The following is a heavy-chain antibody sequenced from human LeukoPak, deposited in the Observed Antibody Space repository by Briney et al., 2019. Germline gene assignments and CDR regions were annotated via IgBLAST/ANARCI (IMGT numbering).Heavy chain of an antibody. CDR1: GGSFSGYY. V-gene: IGHV4-34*01. CDR3: ARSAVVVPAAMHYYYGMDV. D-gene: IGHD2-2*01. CDR2: INHSGST. Sequence: SETLSLTCAVYGGSFSGYYWSWIRQPPGKGLEWTGEINHSGSTNYNPSLKSRVTISVDTSKNQFSLKLSSVTAADTAVYYCARSAVVVPAAMHYYYGMDVWGKGTTVTVSS. J-gene: IGHJ6*04.